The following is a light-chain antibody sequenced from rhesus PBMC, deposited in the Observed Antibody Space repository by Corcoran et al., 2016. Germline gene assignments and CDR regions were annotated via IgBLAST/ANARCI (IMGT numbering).Light chain of an antibody. V-gene: IGKV3-24*04. J-gene: IGKJ1*01. CDR2: GAS. CDR1: KSVGSS. Sequence: EIVMTQSPATLSLSPGERATLSCRASKSVGSSLAWYQPNPGQAPRLLNYGASSRATGIPDRVRGRGAGTAFPPPISSLGPEDVAVYYCLQLSNWPRTFGQGTKVEIK. CDR3: LQLSNWPRT.